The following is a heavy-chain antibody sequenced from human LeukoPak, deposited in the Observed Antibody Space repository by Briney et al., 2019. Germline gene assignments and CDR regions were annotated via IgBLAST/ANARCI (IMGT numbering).Heavy chain of an antibody. CDR2: IYSGGST. Sequence: GGSLRLSCAAFGFTVSSNYMSWVRQAPGKGLEWVSVIYSGGSTYYADSVKGRFTISRDNSKNTLYLQMNSLRAEDTAVYYCARTPLWFGEFTGWFDPWGQGTLVTVSS. V-gene: IGHV3-66*01. CDR1: GFTVSSNY. D-gene: IGHD3-10*01. CDR3: ARTPLWFGEFTGWFDP. J-gene: IGHJ5*02.